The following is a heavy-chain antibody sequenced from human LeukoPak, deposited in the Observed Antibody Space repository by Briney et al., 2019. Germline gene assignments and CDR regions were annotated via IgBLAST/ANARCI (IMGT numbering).Heavy chain of an antibody. CDR2: INYSGST. V-gene: IGHV4-34*01. J-gene: IGHJ4*02. D-gene: IGHD5-12*01. CDR3: ARLRNLDY. Sequence: SETLSLTCAVYGGSFSGHYWTWIRQPPGKGQEWIGEINYSGSTNYNPSLKSRVSISVDTSKNQFSLKLSSVAAADTAIYYCARLRNLDYWGQGTLVTVSS. CDR1: GGSFSGHY.